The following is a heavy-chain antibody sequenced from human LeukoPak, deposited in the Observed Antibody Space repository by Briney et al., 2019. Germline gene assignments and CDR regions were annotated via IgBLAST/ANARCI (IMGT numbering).Heavy chain of an antibody. J-gene: IGHJ4*02. D-gene: IGHD3-10*01. CDR3: ARGELLWFGELLDY. Sequence: GASVNVSCKASGCTFTSYGISWVRQAPGQGLEWMGWISDYDGNTNYAQKLQGRVTMTTGTSTSTAYMELRSLRSDDTAVYYCARGELLWFGELLDYWGQGTLVTVSS. V-gene: IGHV1-18*01. CDR2: ISDYDGNT. CDR1: GCTFTSYG.